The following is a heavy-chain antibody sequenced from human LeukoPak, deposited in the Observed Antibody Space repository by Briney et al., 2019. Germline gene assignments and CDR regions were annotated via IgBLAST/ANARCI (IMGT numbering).Heavy chain of an antibody. CDR1: GFTFSSYA. D-gene: IGHD5-18*01. Sequence: GSLRLSCAASGFTFSSYAMHWVRQAPGKGLEWIGEINHSGSTNYNPSLKSRVTISVDTSKNQFSLKLSSVTAADTAVYYCARIRGYSYGYRFDYWGQGTLVTVSS. J-gene: IGHJ4*02. CDR3: ARIRGYSYGYRFDY. V-gene: IGHV4-34*01. CDR2: INHSGST.